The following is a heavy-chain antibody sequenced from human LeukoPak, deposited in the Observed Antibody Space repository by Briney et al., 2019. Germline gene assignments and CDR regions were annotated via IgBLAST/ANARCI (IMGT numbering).Heavy chain of an antibody. Sequence: ASVKVSCKTSGYTFTKYSMQWVRQAPGQGLEWMGWINTKTGNSIYGQGFSGRFVFSLDTSVSTAYLQISSLKSEDSAIYYCARMASGSDDYWGQGTLVTVSS. CDR2: INTKTGNS. D-gene: IGHD1-26*01. CDR3: ARMASGSDDY. J-gene: IGHJ4*02. V-gene: IGHV7-4-1*02. CDR1: GYTFTKYS.